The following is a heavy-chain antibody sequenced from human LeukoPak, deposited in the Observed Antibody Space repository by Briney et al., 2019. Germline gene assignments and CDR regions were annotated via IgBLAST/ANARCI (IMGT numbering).Heavy chain of an antibody. D-gene: IGHD3-9*01. CDR3: AKDPLRYFDWSYGMDV. J-gene: IGHJ6*04. CDR1: GFTFSSYG. CDR2: ISYDGSNK. Sequence: GGSLRLSCAASGFTFSSYGMHWVRQAPGKGLEWVAVISYDGSNKYYADSAKGRFTISRDNSKNTLYLQMNSLRAEDTAVYYCAKDPLRYFDWSYGMDVWGKGTTVTVSS. V-gene: IGHV3-30*18.